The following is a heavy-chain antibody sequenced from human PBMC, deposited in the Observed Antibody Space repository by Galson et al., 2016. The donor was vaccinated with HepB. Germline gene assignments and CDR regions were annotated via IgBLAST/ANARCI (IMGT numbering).Heavy chain of an antibody. Sequence: SLRLSCAASGFTFSSYRMVWVRQAPGEGLEWVANINEDGSAKNYVDSVKGRFTISRDNAKNTLFLQMNSLRVEDSAVYYCARAPETGYDFWSGYADFWGQGNLVTVSS. CDR3: ARAPETGYDFWSGYADF. CDR2: INEDGSAK. J-gene: IGHJ4*02. D-gene: IGHD3-3*01. V-gene: IGHV3-7*01. CDR1: GFTFSSYR.